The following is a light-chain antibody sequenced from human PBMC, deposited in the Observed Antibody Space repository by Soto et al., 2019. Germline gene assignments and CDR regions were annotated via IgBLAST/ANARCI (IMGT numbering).Light chain of an antibody. CDR3: CSYAGSYTWV. Sequence: QSALTQPRSLSGSPGQSVTISCTGTSSDVGSYNYVSWYQQYPGKAPKLMIYDVNKWPSGVPDRFSGSKSGTTASLTISGLQAEDEADYYCCSYAGSYTWVFGGGTKLTVL. CDR2: DVN. V-gene: IGLV2-11*01. CDR1: SSDVGSYNY. J-gene: IGLJ3*02.